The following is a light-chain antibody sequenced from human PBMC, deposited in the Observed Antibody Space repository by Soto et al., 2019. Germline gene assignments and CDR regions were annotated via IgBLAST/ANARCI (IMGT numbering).Light chain of an antibody. Sequence: QLVLTQPPSASGTPGQRVTISCSGRSSNIGSNTVHWYQQLPGTAPKLLIYSNYQRPSGVPDRFSGSKSGTSASLAISGLQSADEDNYYCADWDGSLSGVVFGGGTKLTVL. V-gene: IGLV1-44*01. CDR2: SNY. CDR1: SSNIGSNT. CDR3: ADWDGSLSGVV. J-gene: IGLJ2*01.